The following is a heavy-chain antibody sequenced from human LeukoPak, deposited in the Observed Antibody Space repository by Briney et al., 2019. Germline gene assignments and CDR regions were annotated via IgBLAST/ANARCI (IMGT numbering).Heavy chain of an antibody. V-gene: IGHV4-34*01. CDR2: INHSGST. Sequence: GSLRLSCVASGFAFRNYWMYWIRQPPGKGLEWIGEINHSGSTNYNPSLKSRVTISVDTSKNQFSLKLSSVTAADTAVHYCARGSGSYSGFPFDYWGQGTLVTVSS. CDR1: GFAFRNYW. D-gene: IGHD1-26*01. J-gene: IGHJ4*02. CDR3: ARGSGSYSGFPFDY.